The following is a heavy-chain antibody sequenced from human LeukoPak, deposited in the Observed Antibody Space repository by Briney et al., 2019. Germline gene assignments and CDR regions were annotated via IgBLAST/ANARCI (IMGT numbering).Heavy chain of an antibody. CDR2: IYTSGST. J-gene: IGHJ5*02. CDR1: GGSISSGSYY. CDR3: TRDYRSLYDFWSGYYNSWFDP. D-gene: IGHD3-3*01. V-gene: IGHV4-61*02. Sequence: SQTLSLTCTVSGGSISSGSYYWSWIRQPAGKGLEWIGRIYTSGSTNYNPSLKSRVTISVDTSKNQFSLKLSSVTAADTAVYYCTRDYRSLYDFWSGYYNSWFDPWGQGTLVTVSS.